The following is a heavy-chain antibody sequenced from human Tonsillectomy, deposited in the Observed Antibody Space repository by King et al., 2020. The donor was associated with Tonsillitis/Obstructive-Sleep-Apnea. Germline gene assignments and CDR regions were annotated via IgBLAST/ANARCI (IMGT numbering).Heavy chain of an antibody. CDR3: VRGMSAKWLQGGDS. CDR1: GFTFSYYG. J-gene: IGHJ4*02. Sequence: VQLVESGGGVVQSGRSLRLSCAASGFTFSYYGMHWVRQAPGKGLEWLAVISFDGTTIFYGASVEGRFTISRDNSKNMLFLHMSSLRLDDTAMYYCVRGMSAKWLQGGDSWGQGTRVTVSS. V-gene: IGHV3-30*06. D-gene: IGHD5-12*01. CDR2: ISFDGTTI.